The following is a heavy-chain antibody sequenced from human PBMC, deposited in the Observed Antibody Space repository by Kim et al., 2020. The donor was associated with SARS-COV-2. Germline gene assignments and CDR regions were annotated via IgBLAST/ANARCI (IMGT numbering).Heavy chain of an antibody. J-gene: IGHJ4*02. CDR3: AKGYCSSTSCWYYFDY. CDR2: ISGSGGST. CDR1: GFTFSSYA. Sequence: GGSLRLSCAASGFTFSSYAMSWVRQAPGKGLEWVSAISGSGGSTYYADSVKGRFTISRDNSKNTLYLQMNSLRAEDTAVYYCAKGYCSSTSCWYYFDYWGQGTLVTVSS. V-gene: IGHV3-23*01. D-gene: IGHD2-2*01.